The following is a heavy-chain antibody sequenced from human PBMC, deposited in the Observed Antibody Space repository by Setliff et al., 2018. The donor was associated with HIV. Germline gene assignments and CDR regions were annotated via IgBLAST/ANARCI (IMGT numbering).Heavy chain of an antibody. D-gene: IGHD3-10*01. CDR2: IGTYNGDT. CDR1: GYTFTSSG. Sequence: GVSVKVSCKASGYTFTSSGITWVRQAPGQGLEWMGWIGTYNGDTNYAQKFQGRVTMTTDTSTSTAYMELRSLISDDTAVYYCAREGLWFGDRGYYMDVWGTGTAVTVSS. J-gene: IGHJ6*03. CDR3: AREGLWFGDRGYYMDV. V-gene: IGHV1-18*01.